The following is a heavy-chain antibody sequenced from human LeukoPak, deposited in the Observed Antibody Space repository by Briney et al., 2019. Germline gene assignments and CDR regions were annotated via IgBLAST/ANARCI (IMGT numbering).Heavy chain of an antibody. CDR1: GFTFSSYW. Sequence: PGESLRLSCAASGFTFSSYWMSWVRQAPGKGLEWVANIKQDGSEKYYVDSVKGRFTISRDNAKNSLYLQMNSLRAEDTAVYYCARDGWKLSHDAFDIWGQGTMVTVSS. CDR3: ARDGWKLSHDAFDI. J-gene: IGHJ3*02. V-gene: IGHV3-7*01. D-gene: IGHD1-26*01. CDR2: IKQDGSEK.